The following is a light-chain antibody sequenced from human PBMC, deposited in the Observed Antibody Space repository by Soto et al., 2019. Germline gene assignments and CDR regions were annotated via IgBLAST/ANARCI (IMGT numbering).Light chain of an antibody. CDR3: HQYGSSS. V-gene: IGKV3-20*01. Sequence: EIVLTQSPGTLSLSPGERASLPCRASQSISSNYLAWYQQKPGQAPRLLIYAASSRATGIPDRFSGSGSGTDFILTISRLEPEDFAVYYCHQYGSSSFGGGTKVEIK. J-gene: IGKJ4*01. CDR2: AAS. CDR1: QSISSNY.